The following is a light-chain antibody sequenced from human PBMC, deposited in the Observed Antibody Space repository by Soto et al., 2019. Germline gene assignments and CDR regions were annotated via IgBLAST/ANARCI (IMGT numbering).Light chain of an antibody. Sequence: QSVLTQPPSVSGAPGQRVTISCTGSSSNIGAGYDVHWYQQLPGTAPKLLIYGNSNRPSGVPDRFSGSKSGTSASLAITGLRAVDVADYYSQSYDSSLSGWVFGGGTLLTVL. V-gene: IGLV1-40*01. J-gene: IGLJ3*02. CDR2: GNS. CDR1: SSNIGAGYD. CDR3: QSYDSSLSGWV.